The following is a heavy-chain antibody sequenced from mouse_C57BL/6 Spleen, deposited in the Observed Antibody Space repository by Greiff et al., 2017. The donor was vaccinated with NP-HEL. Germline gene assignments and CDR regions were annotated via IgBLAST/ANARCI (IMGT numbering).Heavy chain of an antibody. J-gene: IGHJ4*01. V-gene: IGHV1-64*01. D-gene: IGHD3-2*02. CDR1: GYTFTSYW. Sequence: QVQLQQPGAELVKPGASVKLSCKASGYTFTSYWMHWVKQRPGQGLEWIGMIHPNSGSTNYNEKFKSKATLTVDKSSSTAYMQLSSLTSEDSAVYYCARYRSGYVGYAMDYWGQGTSVTVSS. CDR2: IHPNSGST. CDR3: ARYRSGYVGYAMDY.